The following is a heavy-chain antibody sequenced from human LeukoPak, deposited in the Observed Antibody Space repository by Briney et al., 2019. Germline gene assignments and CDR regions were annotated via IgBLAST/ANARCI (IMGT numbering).Heavy chain of an antibody. D-gene: IGHD5-12*01. CDR1: GISFSSYA. CDR2: ISGSGDYT. V-gene: IGHV3-23*01. J-gene: IGHJ6*02. CDR3: AKDRGYDYSYGLDV. Sequence: TGGSLRLSCAASGISFSSYAMSWVRQAPGRGLEWVSLISGSGDYTQYADSVRGRFALSRDNSKKTLFLQMNSLRVEDTAVYYCAKDRGYDYSYGLDVWGQGTTVTVSS.